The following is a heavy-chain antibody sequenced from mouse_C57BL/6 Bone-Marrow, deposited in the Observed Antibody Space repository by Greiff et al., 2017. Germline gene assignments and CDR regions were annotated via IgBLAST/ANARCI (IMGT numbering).Heavy chain of an antibody. CDR1: GYTFTSYG. CDR3: ARKGREFAY. V-gene: IGHV1-81*01. Sequence: VQRVESGAELARPGASVKLSCKASGYTFTSYGISWVKQRPGQGLEWIGEIYPRSGNTYYNEKFKGKATLTADKSSSTAYMELRSLTSEDSAVYFCARKGREFAYWGQGTLVTVSA. CDR2: IYPRSGNT. J-gene: IGHJ3*01.